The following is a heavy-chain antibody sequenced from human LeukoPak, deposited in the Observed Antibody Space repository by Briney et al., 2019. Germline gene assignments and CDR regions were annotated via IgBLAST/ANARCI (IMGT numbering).Heavy chain of an antibody. CDR3: ATPGYCSGGSCYSGNGAFDI. D-gene: IGHD2-15*01. J-gene: IGHJ3*02. CDR1: GFTVSSNY. Sequence: GGSLRLSCAASGFTVSSNYMSWVRQAPGKGLEWVSVIYSGGSTYYADSVKGRFTISRDNSKNTLYLQMNSLRAEDTAVYYCATPGYCSGGSCYSGNGAFDIWGQGTMVTVSS. V-gene: IGHV3-53*01. CDR2: IYSGGST.